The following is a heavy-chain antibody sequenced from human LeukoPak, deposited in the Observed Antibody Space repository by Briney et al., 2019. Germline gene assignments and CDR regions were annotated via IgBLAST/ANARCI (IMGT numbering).Heavy chain of an antibody. D-gene: IGHD3-3*01. Sequence: GGSLRLSCAASGFTFSSYGMHWVRQAPGKGLEWVAVIWYDGSKREYGDSVKGRFTVSRDDSKNALYLQMNSLRAEDTAVYYCAREASGYYRDFWGQGTLVTVSS. CDR3: AREASGYYRDF. CDR2: IWYDGSKR. V-gene: IGHV3-33*01. J-gene: IGHJ4*02. CDR1: GFTFSSYG.